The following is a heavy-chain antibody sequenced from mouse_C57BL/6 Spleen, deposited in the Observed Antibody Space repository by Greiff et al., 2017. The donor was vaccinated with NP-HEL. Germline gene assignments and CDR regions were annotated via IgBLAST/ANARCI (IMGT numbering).Heavy chain of an antibody. CDR1: GYTFTSYW. CDR2: INPSNGGT. Sequence: QVQLQQPGTELVKPGASVKLSCKASGYTFTSYWMHWVKQRPGQGLEWIGNINPSNGGTNYNEKFKSKATLTVDKSSSTAYMQLSSLTSEDSAVYYCARGRELGPNWYFDVWGTGTTVTVSS. J-gene: IGHJ1*03. D-gene: IGHD4-1*01. CDR3: ARGRELGPNWYFDV. V-gene: IGHV1-53*01.